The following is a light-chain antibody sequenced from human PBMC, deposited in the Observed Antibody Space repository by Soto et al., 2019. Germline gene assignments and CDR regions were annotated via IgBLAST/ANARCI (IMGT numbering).Light chain of an antibody. CDR1: SSNIGAGYD. V-gene: IGLV1-40*01. CDR3: QSYDSSHYV. CDR2: GNS. J-gene: IGLJ1*01. Sequence: QSVLTQPPSVSGAPGQRVTISCTGSSSNIGAGYDVHWYQQLPGTAPKLLIYGNSNRPSGVPDRFSGSKSGTSASLAITGLQADDEADYYCQSYDSSHYVFGTGTKLTVL.